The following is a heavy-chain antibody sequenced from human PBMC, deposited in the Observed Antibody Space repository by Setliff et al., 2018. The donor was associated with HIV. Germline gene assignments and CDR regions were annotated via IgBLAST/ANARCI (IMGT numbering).Heavy chain of an antibody. V-gene: IGHV4-39*07. CDR1: GGSARSNSNS. Sequence: SQTLSPTCTPSGGSARSNSNSWAWIRQPPGKGLEWIWNILYGGTTFYNQSLNGRVTLSADTSKNQLSLKLTSVTAEDTGVYYCARTVPHSAAKDAFDIWGQGTVVTVSS. CDR2: ILYGGTT. D-gene: IGHD4-4*01. CDR3: ARTVPHSAAKDAFDI. J-gene: IGHJ3*02.